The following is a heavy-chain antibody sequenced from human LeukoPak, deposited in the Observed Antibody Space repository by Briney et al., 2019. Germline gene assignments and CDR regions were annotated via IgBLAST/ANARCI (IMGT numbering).Heavy chain of an antibody. CDR2: ISGDGGST. J-gene: IGHJ4*02. CDR3: AKDPYDYGYFDY. D-gene: IGHD3-16*01. Sequence: GGSLRLPCAASGFTFDDYDMHWVRQAPGKGLEWVSLISGDGGSTYYADSVKGRFTISRDNSKNSLYLQMNSLRTEDTALYHCAKDPYDYGYFDYWGQGTLVTVSS. V-gene: IGHV3-43*02. CDR1: GFTFDDYD.